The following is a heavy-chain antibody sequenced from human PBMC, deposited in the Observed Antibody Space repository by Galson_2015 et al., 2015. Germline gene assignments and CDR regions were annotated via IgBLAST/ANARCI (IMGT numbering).Heavy chain of an antibody. D-gene: IGHD6-13*01. Sequence: SLRVSCATSGFTFSTYWMNWVRQAPGQGLEWVAKINQDGSAVYYVDTVRGRFTITRDNAKNSLFLQMNSLRGEDTAVYYCARAIGAVVSFWGQGTLVTVSS. CDR2: INQDGSAV. J-gene: IGHJ4*02. CDR1: GFTFSTYW. CDR3: ARAIGAVVSF. V-gene: IGHV3-7*01.